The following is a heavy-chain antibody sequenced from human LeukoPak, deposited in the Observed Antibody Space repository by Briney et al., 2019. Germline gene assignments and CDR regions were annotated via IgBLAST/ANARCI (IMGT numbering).Heavy chain of an antibody. CDR2: ITSKTDGGIT. CDR1: GFSFIDAW. Sequence: PGGSLRLSCAGSGFSFIDAWMSWVRQAPGKGLEWVGRITSKTDGGITDSAAPVKGRFTVSRDDSKNTLFLQMSSLRTEDTAVYYCATDETNSLFFWGQGTLVTVSS. V-gene: IGHV3-15*01. D-gene: IGHD4-23*01. J-gene: IGHJ4*02. CDR3: ATDETNSLFF.